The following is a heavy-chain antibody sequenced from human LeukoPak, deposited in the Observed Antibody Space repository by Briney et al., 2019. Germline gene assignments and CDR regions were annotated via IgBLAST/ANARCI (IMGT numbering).Heavy chain of an antibody. Sequence: PGGSLRLSCAASGFSFTNTWMTWLRQAPGKGLECVANIKTDGSEKYYVDSVRGRFTISRDNAKNSLYLQMNSLRVEDTAIYYCARDLNHDSSGWSQGTLVTVSS. V-gene: IGHV3-7*01. D-gene: IGHD3-22*01. CDR2: IKTDGSEK. J-gene: IGHJ4*02. CDR3: ARDLNHDSSG. CDR1: GFSFTNTW.